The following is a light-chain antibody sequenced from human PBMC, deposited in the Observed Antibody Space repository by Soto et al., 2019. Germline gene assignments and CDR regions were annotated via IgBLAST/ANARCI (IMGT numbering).Light chain of an antibody. CDR1: QSVSSY. V-gene: IGKV3-11*01. CDR3: QKLNNGPLT. J-gene: IGKJ4*01. Sequence: EIVLTQSPATLSLSPGERATLSCRASQSVSSYLAWYQQKPGQAPRLLIYDASNRATGIPSRFSGSGSGADFPLPNSSLEPEDLGVYSCQKLNNGPLTFGGGPRGEIK. CDR2: DAS.